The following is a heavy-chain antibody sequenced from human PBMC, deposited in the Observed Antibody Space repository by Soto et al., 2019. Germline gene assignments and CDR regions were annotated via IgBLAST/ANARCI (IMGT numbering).Heavy chain of an antibody. CDR2: ISWNSGSI. D-gene: IGHD2-2*01. CDR1: AFTFDDYA. V-gene: IGHV3-9*01. Sequence: EVQLVESGGGLVQPGRSLRLSCAASAFTFDDYAMHWVRQAPGKGLEWVSGISWNSGSIGYADSVKGRFTISRDNAKNSLYLQMNSLRAEDTALYYCAKDGEIVVVGSGFDPWGQGTLVTVSS. CDR3: AKDGEIVVVGSGFDP. J-gene: IGHJ5*02.